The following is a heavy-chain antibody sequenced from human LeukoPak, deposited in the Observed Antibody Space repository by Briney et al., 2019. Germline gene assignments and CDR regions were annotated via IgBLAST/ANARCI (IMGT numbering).Heavy chain of an antibody. J-gene: IGHJ4*02. Sequence: PGRSLRLSCAASGFTFSSYGMHWVRQAPGKGLEWVAVISYDGSNKYYADSVKGRFTISRDNSKNTLYLQMNSLRAGDTAVYYCAKDLRGADYYYEFDYWGQGTLVTVSS. CDR3: AKDLRGADYYYEFDY. CDR2: ISYDGSNK. D-gene: IGHD3-22*01. CDR1: GFTFSSYG. V-gene: IGHV3-30*18.